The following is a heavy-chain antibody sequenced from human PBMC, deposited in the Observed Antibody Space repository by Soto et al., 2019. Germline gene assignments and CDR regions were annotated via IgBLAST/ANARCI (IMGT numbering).Heavy chain of an antibody. CDR3: AREFGYCSSTSCYARFWFDP. J-gene: IGHJ5*02. D-gene: IGHD2-2*01. CDR2: IYYSGST. Sequence: SETLSLTCTVSGGSISSGGYYWSWIRQHQGKGLEWIGYIYYSGSTYYNPSLKSRVTISVDTSKNQFSLKLSSVTAADTAVYYCAREFGYCSSTSCYARFWFDPWGQGTLVTVSS. CDR1: GGSISSGGYY. V-gene: IGHV4-31*03.